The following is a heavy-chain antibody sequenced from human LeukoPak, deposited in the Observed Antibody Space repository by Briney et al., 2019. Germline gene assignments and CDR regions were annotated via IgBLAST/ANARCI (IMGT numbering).Heavy chain of an antibody. D-gene: IGHD5-12*01. CDR2: ISSSSSYI. Sequence: GGSLRLSCAASGFTFSTYDMNWVRQAPGKGLEWVSFISSSSSYIYYADSVKGRFTISRDNAKNSLFLQMNSLRAEDTAAYYCARVRSAYEIDYWGQGTLVTVSS. CDR3: ARVRSAYEIDY. J-gene: IGHJ4*02. CDR1: GFTFSTYD. V-gene: IGHV3-21*01.